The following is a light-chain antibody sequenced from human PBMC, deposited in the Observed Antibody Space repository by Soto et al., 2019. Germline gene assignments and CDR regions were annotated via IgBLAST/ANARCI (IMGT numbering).Light chain of an antibody. Sequence: DIQMTQSPSTLSASVGDRVTITCRASQSINIWLAWYQQKPGIAPKVLIYDASNLHSGVPSRFSGSVSGTEFTLTISGLQPDDFATYYCQQCNSYPYTFGQGTTLEIK. CDR2: DAS. V-gene: IGKV1-5*01. J-gene: IGKJ2*01. CDR3: QQCNSYPYT. CDR1: QSINIW.